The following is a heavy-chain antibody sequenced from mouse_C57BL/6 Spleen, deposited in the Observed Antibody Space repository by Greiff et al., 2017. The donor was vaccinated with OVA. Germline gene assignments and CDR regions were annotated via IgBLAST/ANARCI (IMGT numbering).Heavy chain of an antibody. J-gene: IGHJ4*01. CDR2: FYPGSGSI. D-gene: IGHD2-4*01. CDR1: GYTFTEYT. V-gene: IGHV1-62-2*01. Sequence: VQLQQSGAELVKPGASVKLSCKASGYTFTEYTIHWVKQRSGQGLEWIGWFYPGSGSIKYNEKFKDKATLTADKSSSTVYMELSRLTSEDSAVYFCARHEGDYYDYDVDAMDYWGQGTSVTVSS. CDR3: ARHEGDYYDYDVDAMDY.